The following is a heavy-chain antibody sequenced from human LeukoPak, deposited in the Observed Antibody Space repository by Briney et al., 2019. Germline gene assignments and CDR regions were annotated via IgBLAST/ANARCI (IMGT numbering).Heavy chain of an antibody. J-gene: IGHJ4*02. CDR3: AKDLDSSGWYGGDY. Sequence: GGSLRLSCAASGFSFKDYNMHWVRQAPGRGLEWVAVITYDGGNEYYTDSVKGRFTISRDNAKNSLYLQMNSLRAEDMALYYCAKDLDSSGWYGGDYWGQGTLVTVSS. CDR2: ITYDGGNE. CDR1: GFSFKDYN. V-gene: IGHV3-30*18. D-gene: IGHD6-19*01.